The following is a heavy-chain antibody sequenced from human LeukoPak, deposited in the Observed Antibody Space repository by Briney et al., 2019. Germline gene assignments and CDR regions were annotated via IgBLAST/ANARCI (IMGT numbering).Heavy chain of an antibody. J-gene: IGHJ6*02. CDR3: AKAPYYDSWSGYYPPYYYGMDV. CDR2: ISYDGSNK. CDR1: GFTFSSYG. V-gene: IGHV3-30*18. D-gene: IGHD3-3*01. Sequence: GGSLRLSCAASGFTFSSYGMHWVRQAPGKGLEWVAVISYDGSNKYYADSVKGRFTISRDNSKNTLYLQMNSLRAEDTAVYYCAKAPYYDSWSGYYPPYYYGMDVWGQGTTVTVSS.